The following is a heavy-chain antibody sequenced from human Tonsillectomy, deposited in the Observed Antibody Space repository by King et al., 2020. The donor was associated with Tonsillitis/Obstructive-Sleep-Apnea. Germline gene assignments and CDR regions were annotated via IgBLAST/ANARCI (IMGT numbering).Heavy chain of an antibody. V-gene: IGHV3-23*04. CDR3: AKDGPTMRY. CDR1: GFSFSNYD. D-gene: IGHD5-24*01. CDR2: IRGSGGRT. Sequence: EVQLVESGGGLVQPGGSLRLSCATSGFSFSNYDMSWVRQAPGKGLEWVSGIRGSGGRTYYADSVKGRFTISRDNYKHTLYLQMNSLRAEDTALYYCAKDGPTMRYWGQGTLVTVSS. J-gene: IGHJ4*02.